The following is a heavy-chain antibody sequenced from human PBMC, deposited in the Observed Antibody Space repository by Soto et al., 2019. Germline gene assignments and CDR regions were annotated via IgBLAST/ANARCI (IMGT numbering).Heavy chain of an antibody. CDR3: ATIPSVATPGPIAS. J-gene: IGHJ4*02. CDR1: GASISGYY. D-gene: IGHD6-13*01. CDR2: IYYSGST. Sequence: SETLSLTCTVSGASISGYYWSWIRQPPGKGLEWIGYIYYSGSTNYNPSLKSRVTISVDTSKNQFSLKLSSVTAADTAVYYCATIPSVATPGPIASWGQGALVTVSS. V-gene: IGHV4-59*01.